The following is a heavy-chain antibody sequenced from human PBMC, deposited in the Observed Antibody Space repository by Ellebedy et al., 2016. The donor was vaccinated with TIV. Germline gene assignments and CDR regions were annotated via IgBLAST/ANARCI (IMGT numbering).Heavy chain of an antibody. CDR2: INHSGST. V-gene: IGHV4-34*01. Sequence: SETLSLXXAVYGGSFSGYYWSWIRQPPGKGLEWIGEINHSGSTNYNPSLKSRVTISVDTSKNQFSLKLSSVTAADTAVYYCARGQSGNLPEDYYYMDVWGKGTTVTVSS. CDR3: ARGQSGNLPEDYYYMDV. J-gene: IGHJ6*03. D-gene: IGHD1-14*01. CDR1: GGSFSGYY.